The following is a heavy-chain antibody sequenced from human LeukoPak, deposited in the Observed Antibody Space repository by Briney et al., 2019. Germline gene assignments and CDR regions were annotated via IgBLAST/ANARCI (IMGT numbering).Heavy chain of an antibody. V-gene: IGHV3-7*01. CDR2: IGRYGSAR. D-gene: IGHD4-23*01. CDR3: AAPKQNGNSGSRWYHDL. CDR1: GFPLSTYS. J-gene: IGHJ2*01. Sequence: GVPQTLLCIVSGFPLSTYSIICLRRARGRGVECLTNIGRYGSARLYVDSVKGRFTISRDNAKNSLYLQMNSLGDEDTAVYYCAAPKQNGNSGSRWYHDLWGRGTMVTVSS.